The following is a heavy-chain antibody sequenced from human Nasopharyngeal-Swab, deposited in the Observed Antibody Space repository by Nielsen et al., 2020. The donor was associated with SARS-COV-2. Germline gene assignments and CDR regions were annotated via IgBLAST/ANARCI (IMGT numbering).Heavy chain of an antibody. CDR2: VNDVGIA. CDR3: AGVDSMVY. D-gene: IGHD3/OR15-3a*01. CDR1: GFTVSGSY. V-gene: IGHV3-53*01. Sequence: GGSLRLSCAASGFTVSGSYMNWVRQAPGKGLEWVSGVNDVGIAFYADSVKGRFTVSRDDPENTLYLQMNSLGAGDTAVYYCAGVDSMVYWGQGTLVAVSS. J-gene: IGHJ4*02.